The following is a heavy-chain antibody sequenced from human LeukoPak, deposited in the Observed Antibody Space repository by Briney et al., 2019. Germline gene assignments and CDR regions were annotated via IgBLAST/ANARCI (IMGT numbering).Heavy chain of an antibody. V-gene: IGHV1-2*02. CDR2: INPNSGGT. J-gene: IGHJ3*02. Sequence: ASVTVSCKASGYTFTGYYMHWVRQAPGQGLEWMGWINPNSGGTNYAQKFQGRVTMTRDTSISTAYMELSRLRSDDTAVYYCARDFNWNPSDAFDIWGQGTMVTVSS. CDR3: ARDFNWNPSDAFDI. D-gene: IGHD1-1*01. CDR1: GYTFTGYY.